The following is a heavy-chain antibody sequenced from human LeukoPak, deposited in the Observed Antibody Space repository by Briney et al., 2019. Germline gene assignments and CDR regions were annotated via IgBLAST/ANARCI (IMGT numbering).Heavy chain of an antibody. J-gene: IGHJ4*02. V-gene: IGHV3-66*02. Sequence: GGSLRLSCAASGFTFSSYAMSWVRQAPGKGLEWVSVIYSGGSTYYADSVKGRFTISRGNSKNTLYLQMNSLRAEDTAVYYCARTYYHGSGSNYYFEYWGQGTLVTVSS. D-gene: IGHD3-10*01. CDR1: GFTFSSYA. CDR2: IYSGGST. CDR3: ARTYYHGSGSNYYFEY.